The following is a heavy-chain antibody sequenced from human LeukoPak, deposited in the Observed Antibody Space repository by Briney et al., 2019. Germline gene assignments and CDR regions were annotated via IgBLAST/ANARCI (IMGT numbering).Heavy chain of an antibody. CDR2: IKEDGSEK. D-gene: IGHD3-10*01. J-gene: IGHJ4*02. V-gene: IGHV3-7*01. CDR1: GFTFSNYW. CDR3: ARTIRGY. Sequence: GGSLRLSCAASGFTFSNYWVSWVRQPPGKGLEWVANIKEDGSEKYYVDSVKGRFTISRDNAKNSLYLQMNSLRAEDTAVYYCARTIRGYWGQGTLVSVSS.